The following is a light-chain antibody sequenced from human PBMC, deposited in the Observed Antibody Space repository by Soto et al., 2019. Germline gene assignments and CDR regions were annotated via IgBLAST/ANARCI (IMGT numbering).Light chain of an antibody. CDR2: DND. CDR3: GTWDSRLSVAV. J-gene: IGLJ7*01. V-gene: IGLV1-51*01. CDR1: SSNIGDNY. Sequence: QSELTQPPSVSAAAGQKVTISCSGSSSNIGDNYVSWYQQVPGTAPKLLIYDNDQRSSGTPDRFSAYKSGTSATLGITGLQTGDEPDYYCGTWDSRLSVAVFGGGTQLTVL.